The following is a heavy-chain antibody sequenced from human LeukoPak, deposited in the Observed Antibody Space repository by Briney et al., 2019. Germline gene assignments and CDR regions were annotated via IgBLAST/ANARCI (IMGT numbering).Heavy chain of an antibody. CDR3: ARDDCSSTSCYTGWFDP. V-gene: IGHV1-69*10. D-gene: IGHD2-2*02. J-gene: IGHJ5*02. Sequence: GASVKVSCKASGGTFSSYAISWVRQAPGQGLEWMGGIIPIFGIANYAQKFQGRVTITADKSTSTAYMELSSLRSEDTAVYYCARDDCSSTSCYTGWFDPWGQGTLVTVSS. CDR1: GGTFSSYA. CDR2: IIPIFGIA.